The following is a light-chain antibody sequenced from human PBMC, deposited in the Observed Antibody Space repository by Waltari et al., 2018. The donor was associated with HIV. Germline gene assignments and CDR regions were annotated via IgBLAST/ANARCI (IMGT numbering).Light chain of an antibody. CDR2: STK. CDR1: SHNIGINT. CDR3: AVWDATLGGWV. V-gene: IGLV1-44*01. Sequence: QSVLTQPPSASGTPGQRVTISCSGSSHNIGINTVNWYRQAPGTAPRLLLYSTKLRSPGSPARFSVSQSDTSASLAISGLQSEDEADYYCAVWDATLGGWVFGGGTKVTVL. J-gene: IGLJ3*02.